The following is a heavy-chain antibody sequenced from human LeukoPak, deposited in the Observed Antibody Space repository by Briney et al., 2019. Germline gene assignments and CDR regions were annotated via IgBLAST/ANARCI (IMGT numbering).Heavy chain of an antibody. CDR2: INPNSGGT. V-gene: IGHV1-2*06. Sequence: ASVKVSCKASGYTFTGYYMHWVRQAPGQGLEWMGRINPNSGGTNYAQKFQGRVTITADESTSTAYMELSSLRSEDTAVYYCARELTMIVASYYYGMDVWGQGTTVTVSS. J-gene: IGHJ6*02. D-gene: IGHD3-22*01. CDR1: GYTFTGYY. CDR3: ARELTMIVASYYYGMDV.